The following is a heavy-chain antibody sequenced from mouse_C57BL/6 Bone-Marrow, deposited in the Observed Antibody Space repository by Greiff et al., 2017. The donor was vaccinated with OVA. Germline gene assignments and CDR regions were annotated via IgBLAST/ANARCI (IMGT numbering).Heavy chain of an antibody. V-gene: IGHV2-5*01. D-gene: IGHD3-1*01. CDR3: CGGLRGYAMYY. CDR2: IWRGGST. J-gene: IGHJ4*01. Sequence: QVQLKESGPGLVQPSQSLSITCTVSGFSLTSYGVHWVRQSPGKGLEWLGVIWRGGSTDYNAAFMSRLSITKDNSKSHVFFTMNSLQADDTAIYYCCGGLRGYAMYYWGQGTSVTVSS. CDR1: GFSLTSYG.